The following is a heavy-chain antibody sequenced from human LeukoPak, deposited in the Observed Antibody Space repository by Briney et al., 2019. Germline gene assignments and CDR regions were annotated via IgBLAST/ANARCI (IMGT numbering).Heavy chain of an antibody. J-gene: IGHJ3*01. D-gene: IGHD2/OR15-2a*01. V-gene: IGHV3-7*01. Sequence: GGSLRLSCAASGFTFSDYYMSWIRQAPGKGLEWVANIKEDGSERYYVDSVKGRFTVSRDNAKNSLYLQMNSLRAEDTAVYYCASDYFSGWGQGTMVTVSS. CDR1: GFTFSDYY. CDR2: IKEDGSER. CDR3: ASDYFSG.